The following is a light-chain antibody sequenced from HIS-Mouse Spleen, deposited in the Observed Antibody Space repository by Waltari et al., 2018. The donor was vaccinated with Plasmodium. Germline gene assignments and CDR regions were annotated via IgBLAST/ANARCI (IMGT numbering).Light chain of an antibody. V-gene: IGLV2-23*03. CDR1: SSDVGRYHL. CDR2: AGS. J-gene: IGLJ2*01. CDR3: CSYAGSSTFVV. Sequence: QSALTQPASVSGYPGQSITISCTGTSSDVGRYHLVSWYQQHPGKAPKLMIYAGSKRPYVVSNRFAGSKSVNTASLTSSGLQAEDEADYYCCSYAGSSTFVVFGGGTKLTVL.